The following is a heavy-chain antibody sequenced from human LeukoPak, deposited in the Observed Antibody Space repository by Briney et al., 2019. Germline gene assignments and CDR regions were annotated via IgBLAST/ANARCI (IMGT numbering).Heavy chain of an antibody. CDR1: GGSISSSSYY. CDR2: IYTSGST. J-gene: IGHJ4*02. D-gene: IGHD3-22*01. V-gene: IGHV4-39*07. Sequence: PSETLSLTCTVSGGSISSSSYYWGWIRQPPGKGLEWIGSIYTSGSTNYNPSLKSRVTISVDTSKNQFSLKLSSVTAADTAVYYCARVVTYYYNSSGGFDYWGQGTLVTVSS. CDR3: ARVVTYYYNSSGGFDY.